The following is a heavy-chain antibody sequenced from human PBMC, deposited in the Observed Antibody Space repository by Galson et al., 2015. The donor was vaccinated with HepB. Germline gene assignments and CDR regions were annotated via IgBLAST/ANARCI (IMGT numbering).Heavy chain of an antibody. D-gene: IGHD3-10*01. CDR3: ARGMWFGYGPSPGMDV. Sequence: CKASGYTFTSYDINWVRQATGQGLEWMGWMNPNSGNTGYAQKFQGRVTMTRNTSISTAYMELSSLRSEDTAVYYCARGMWFGYGPSPGMDVWGQGTTVTVSS. CDR1: GYTFTSYD. CDR2: MNPNSGNT. V-gene: IGHV1-8*01. J-gene: IGHJ6*02.